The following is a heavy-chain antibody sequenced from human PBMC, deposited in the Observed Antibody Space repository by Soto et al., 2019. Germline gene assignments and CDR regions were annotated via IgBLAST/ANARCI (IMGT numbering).Heavy chain of an antibody. V-gene: IGHV1-69*13. CDR2: IIPIFGTA. CDR1: GGTFSSYA. D-gene: IGHD6-13*01. CDR3: ARDINYFMDSSSWYYAAFDY. J-gene: IGHJ4*02. Sequence: GASVKVSCKASGGTFSSYAISWVRQAPGQGLEWMGGIIPIFGTANYAQKFQGRVTITADESTSTAYMELSSLRSEDTAVYYCARDINYFMDSSSWYYAAFDYWGQGTLVTVSS.